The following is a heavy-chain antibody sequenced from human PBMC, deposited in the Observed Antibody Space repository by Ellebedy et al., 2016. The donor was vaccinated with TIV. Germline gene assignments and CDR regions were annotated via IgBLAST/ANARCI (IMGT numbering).Heavy chain of an antibody. Sequence: AASVKVSCKASGGTFSSYAISWVRQAPGQGLEWMGRIIPILGIANYAQKFQGRVTITRDTSATTAYMELSSLRSEDTAVYYCARGRGDGYNLNLYYWGQGALVSVSS. V-gene: IGHV1-69*04. J-gene: IGHJ4*02. CDR3: ARGRGDGYNLNLYY. D-gene: IGHD5-24*01. CDR2: IIPILGIA. CDR1: GGTFSSYA.